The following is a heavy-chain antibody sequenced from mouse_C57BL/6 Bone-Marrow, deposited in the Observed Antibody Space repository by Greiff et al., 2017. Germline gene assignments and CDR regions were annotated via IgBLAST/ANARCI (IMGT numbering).Heavy chain of an antibody. V-gene: IGHV1-55*01. D-gene: IGHD3-2*02. Sequence: QVQLQQPGAELVKPGASVKMSCKASGYTFTSYWITWVKQRPGQGLEWIGDIYPGSGSTNYNEKFKSKATLTVATSSSTAYMQLSSLTSEDSAFYYGARLHVRVEAYWGQGTLVTVSA. CDR2: IYPGSGST. CDR3: ARLHVRVEAY. J-gene: IGHJ3*01. CDR1: GYTFTSYW.